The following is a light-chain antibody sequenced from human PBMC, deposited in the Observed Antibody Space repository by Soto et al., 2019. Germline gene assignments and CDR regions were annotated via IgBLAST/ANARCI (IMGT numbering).Light chain of an antibody. J-gene: IGKJ1*01. Sequence: DIQMTQSPSSVSASVGDRVTITCRASQGISSWLAWYQKKPGKDPKLLIYAAYNLQSGVPSRFSGSGSGTDFNLTISCLQSEDFATYYCQQYYSYPRTFGQGTKLEIK. V-gene: IGKV1-12*01. CDR3: QQYYSYPRT. CDR2: AAY. CDR1: QGISSW.